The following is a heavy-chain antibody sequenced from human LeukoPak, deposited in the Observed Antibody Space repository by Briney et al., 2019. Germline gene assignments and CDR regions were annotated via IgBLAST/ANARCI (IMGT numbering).Heavy chain of an antibody. J-gene: IGHJ4*02. V-gene: IGHV3-30*03. CDR1: GFTFSSYG. CDR3: AREARRDGYNCLDY. Sequence: PGRSLRLSCAASGFTFSSYGMHWVRQAPGKGLEWVAVISYDGSNKYYADSVKGRFTISRDNSKNTLYLQMNSLRAEDTAVYYCAREARRDGYNCLDYWGQGTLVTVSS. CDR2: ISYDGSNK. D-gene: IGHD5-24*01.